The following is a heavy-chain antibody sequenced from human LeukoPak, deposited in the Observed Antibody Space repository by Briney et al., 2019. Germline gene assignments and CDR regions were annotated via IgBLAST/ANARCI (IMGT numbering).Heavy chain of an antibody. CDR1: GFTVSDNY. CDR2: IYSGGNT. CDR3: ARDVNHAMDV. Sequence: GGSLRLSCAASGFTVSDNYMGWVRQAPGKGLKGLEWVSVIYSGGNTYYADSVKGRFIISRDNSKNTLYLQMNSLRAEDTAVYYCARDVNHAMDVWGQGTTVIVSS. J-gene: IGHJ6*02. V-gene: IGHV3-53*01.